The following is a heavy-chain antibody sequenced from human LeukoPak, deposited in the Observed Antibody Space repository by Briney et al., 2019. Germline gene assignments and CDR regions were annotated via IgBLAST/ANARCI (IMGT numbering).Heavy chain of an antibody. D-gene: IGHD6-13*01. CDR1: GGSISSYY. J-gene: IGHJ3*02. CDR3: ARAPATAELAVDAFDT. CDR2: IYTSGST. V-gene: IGHV4-4*07. Sequence: SETLSLTCTVSGGSISSYYWSWIRQPAGKGLEWSGRIYTSGSTNYNPSLKSRVTMSVDTSKNQYSLKLSSVTAADTAVYYCARAPATAELAVDAFDTGAKGLWSPSLQ.